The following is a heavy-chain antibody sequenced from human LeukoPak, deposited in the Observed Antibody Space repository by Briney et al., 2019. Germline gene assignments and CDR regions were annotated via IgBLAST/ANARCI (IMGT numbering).Heavy chain of an antibody. D-gene: IGHD5-18*01. CDR2: IYHSGST. Sequence: SGTLSLTCAVSGGSISSSNWWSWVRQPPGKGLEWIGEIYHSGSTNYNPSLKSRVTISVDKSKNQFSLKLSSLTAADTAVYYCARGAVGYSYGSLWYWGQGTLVTVSS. CDR1: GGSISSSNW. V-gene: IGHV4-4*02. J-gene: IGHJ4*02. CDR3: ARGAVGYSYGSLWY.